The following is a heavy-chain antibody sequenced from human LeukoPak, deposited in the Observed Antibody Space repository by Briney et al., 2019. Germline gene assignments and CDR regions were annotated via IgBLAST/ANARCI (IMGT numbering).Heavy chain of an antibody. V-gene: IGHV3-7*01. Sequence: QSGGSLRLSCAASGFTFSSYWMNWARQAPGKGLEWVASINHNGNVNYYVDSVKGRFTISRDNAKNSLYLQMNGLRAEDTAVYYCARAGGSTVSHSDYWGQGTLVTVSS. CDR3: ARAGGSTVSHSDY. D-gene: IGHD4-17*01. CDR2: INHNGNVN. CDR1: GFTFSSYW. J-gene: IGHJ4*02.